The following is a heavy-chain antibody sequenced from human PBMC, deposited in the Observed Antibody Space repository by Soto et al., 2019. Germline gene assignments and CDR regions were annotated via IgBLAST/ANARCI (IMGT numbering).Heavy chain of an antibody. D-gene: IGHD4-4*01. V-gene: IGHV4-39*01. J-gene: IGHJ6*02. CDR3: ATNYAYYYYYGMDV. CDR1: GCSISSSSYY. CDR2: IYYSGST. Sequence: SETLSLTCTVSGCSISSSSYYWGWIRQPPGKGLEWIGSIYYSGSTYYNPSLKSRVTISVDTSKNQFSLKLSSVTAADTAVYYCATNYAYYYYYGMDVWGQGTTVTVSS.